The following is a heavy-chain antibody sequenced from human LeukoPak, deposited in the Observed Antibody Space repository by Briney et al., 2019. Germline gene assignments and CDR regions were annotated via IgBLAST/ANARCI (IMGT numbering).Heavy chain of an antibody. CDR1: GFTFSNAW. V-gene: IGHV3-15*01. CDR3: TTDRRVFRVAATDENDY. CDR2: IKSKTDGGIT. D-gene: IGHD2-15*01. Sequence: GGSLRLSCAASGFTFSNAWMSWVRQAPGKGLEWVGRIKSKTDGGITDYAAPVKGRFTISRDDSKNTLYLQMNSLKTEDTAVYYCTTDRRVFRVAATDENDYWGQGTLVTVSS. J-gene: IGHJ4*02.